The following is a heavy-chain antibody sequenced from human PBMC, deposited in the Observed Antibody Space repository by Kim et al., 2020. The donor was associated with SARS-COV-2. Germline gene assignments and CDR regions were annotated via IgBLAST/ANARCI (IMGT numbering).Heavy chain of an antibody. CDR3: ARDSALLPHYFDY. V-gene: IGHV1-2*02. D-gene: IGHD3-10*01. Sequence: NNTQKFQGRVTMTRETSISTAYMDLSRLISDDTAVYYCARDSALLPHYFDYWGQGTLVTVSS. J-gene: IGHJ4*02.